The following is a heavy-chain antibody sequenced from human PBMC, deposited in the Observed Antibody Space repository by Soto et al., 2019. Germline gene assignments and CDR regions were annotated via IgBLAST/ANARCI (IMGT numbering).Heavy chain of an antibody. CDR1: GFTFSSYA. D-gene: IGHD2-15*01. CDR3: AKYHGAATYLADYYYGMDV. J-gene: IGHJ6*02. Sequence: PGGSLRLSCAASGFTFSSYAMSWVRQAPGKGLEWVSAISGSGGSTYYADSVKGRFTISRDNSKNTLYLQMNSLRAEDAAVYYCAKYHGAATYLADYYYGMDVWSQGTTVTVSS. V-gene: IGHV3-23*01. CDR2: ISGSGGST.